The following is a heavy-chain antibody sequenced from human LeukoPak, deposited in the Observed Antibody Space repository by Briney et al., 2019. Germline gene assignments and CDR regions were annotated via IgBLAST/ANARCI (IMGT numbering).Heavy chain of an antibody. Sequence: GGSLRLSCAASGFTFSNYWMSWVRQAPGKGLEWVANINQDGSEKAYVDAVEGRFTISRDNAKKSLYLHVNSLRAEDTAVYYCARDIYGGHDYWGQGTLLTVSS. CDR2: INQDGSEK. CDR1: GFTFSNYW. V-gene: IGHV3-7*04. D-gene: IGHD2-21*01. CDR3: ARDIYGGHDY. J-gene: IGHJ4*02.